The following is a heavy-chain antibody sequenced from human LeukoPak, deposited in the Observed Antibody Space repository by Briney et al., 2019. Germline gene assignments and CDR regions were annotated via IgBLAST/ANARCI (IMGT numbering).Heavy chain of an antibody. CDR1: GGSISSSSAY. J-gene: IGHJ4*02. D-gene: IGHD5-18*01. V-gene: IGHV4-39*01. CDR3: VSPRGFSYGYFDY. CDR2: IYYSKNT. Sequence: PSETLSLTCTVSGGSISSSSAYCGWIRQPPGKGLEWIGSIYYSKNTYYNPSLKSRVTISADTSKNQFSLTLGSVSAIDTAVYYCVSPRGFSYGYFDYWGQGTLVTVSS.